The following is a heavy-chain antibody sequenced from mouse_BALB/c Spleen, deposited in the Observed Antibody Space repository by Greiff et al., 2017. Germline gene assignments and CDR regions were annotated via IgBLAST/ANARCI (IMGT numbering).Heavy chain of an antibody. CDR1: GFTFSDYY. D-gene: IGHD2-2*01. Sequence: EVQLQESGGGLVKPGGSLKLSCAASGFTFSDYYMYWVRQTPEKRLEWVATISDGGSYTYYPDSVKGRFTISRDNAKNNLYLQMSSLKSEDTAMSYCARWVTRGDYAMDYWGQGTSVTVSS. J-gene: IGHJ4*01. CDR3: ARWVTRGDYAMDY. CDR2: ISDGGSYT. V-gene: IGHV5-4*02.